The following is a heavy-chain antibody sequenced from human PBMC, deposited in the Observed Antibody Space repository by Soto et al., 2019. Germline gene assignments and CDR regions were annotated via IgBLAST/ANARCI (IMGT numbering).Heavy chain of an antibody. D-gene: IGHD2-15*01. V-gene: IGHV3-21*01. J-gene: IGHJ6*02. CDR1: GFTFRTYT. CDR3: ARDRGYDAHDYYYNAMDV. CDR2: IRGFSPYT. Sequence: GGSLRLSCISSGFTFRTYTMNWVRQAPGKGLEWVSGIRGFSPYTFYAESVRGRFDISRDNAKNSLYLQMNSLRAEDTAVYYCARDRGYDAHDYYYNAMDVWGQGTTVTVSS.